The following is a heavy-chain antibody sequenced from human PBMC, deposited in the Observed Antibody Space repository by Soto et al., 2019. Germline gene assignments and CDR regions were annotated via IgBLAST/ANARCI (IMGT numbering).Heavy chain of an antibody. CDR3: ARSTPGNPFDI. J-gene: IGHJ3*02. CDR2: ISAGGRSI. Sequence: GGSLRLSCAASGFSFTSCTMNWVRQAPGKGLEWVASISAGGRSIYYADSLKGRSTVSRDNAKSSLYLQMNNLRAEDTAVYYCARSTPGNPFDIWGQGTMVTVSS. D-gene: IGHD3-10*01. CDR1: GFSFTSCT. V-gene: IGHV3-21*01.